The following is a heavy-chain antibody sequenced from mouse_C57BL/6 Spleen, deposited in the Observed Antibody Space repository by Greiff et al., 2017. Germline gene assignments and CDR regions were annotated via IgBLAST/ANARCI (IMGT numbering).Heavy chain of an antibody. V-gene: IGHV1-61*01. Sequence: QVQLKQPGAELVRPGSSVKLSCKASGYTFTSYWMDWVKQRPGQGLEWIGNIYPSDSETHYNQKFKDKATLTVDKSSSTAYMQLSSLTSEDSAVYYCARSTYYGSRYYFDYWGQGTTLTVSS. CDR2: IYPSDSET. J-gene: IGHJ2*01. D-gene: IGHD1-1*01. CDR1: GYTFTSYW. CDR3: ARSTYYGSRYYFDY.